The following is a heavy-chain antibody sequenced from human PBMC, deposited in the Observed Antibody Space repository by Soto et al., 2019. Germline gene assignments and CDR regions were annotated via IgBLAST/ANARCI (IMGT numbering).Heavy chain of an antibody. J-gene: IGHJ6*02. Sequence: QVQLVQSGAEVKKLGASVKVSCKASGYTFTRSGISWVRQAPGQGLEWLGWINPDNGNTNYAQHLQGRVSLTTDTSTSTAYMDLRSLRSDDTAVYYCARDQGITTFGVYSMYYYGMDVWGQGTTVTVSS. CDR1: GYTFTRSG. CDR2: INPDNGNT. D-gene: IGHD3-3*01. CDR3: ARDQGITTFGVYSMYYYGMDV. V-gene: IGHV1-18*01.